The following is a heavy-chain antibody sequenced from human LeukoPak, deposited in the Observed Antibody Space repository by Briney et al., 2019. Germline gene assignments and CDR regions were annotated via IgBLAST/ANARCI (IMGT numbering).Heavy chain of an antibody. D-gene: IGHD6-19*01. J-gene: IGHJ4*02. Sequence: PGGSLRLSCAASGFTFSSYAMSWVRQAPGKGLEWVSAISGSGGSTYYADSVKGRFTISRDNSKNTLYLQMNSLRAEDTAVYYCAKVIAVAGMKRSNFDYWGQGTLVTVSS. V-gene: IGHV3-23*01. CDR3: AKVIAVAGMKRSNFDY. CDR2: ISGSGGST. CDR1: GFTFSSYA.